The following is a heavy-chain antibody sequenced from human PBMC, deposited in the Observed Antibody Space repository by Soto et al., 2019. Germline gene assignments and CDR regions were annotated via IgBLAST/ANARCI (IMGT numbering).Heavy chain of an antibody. CDR1: GGSISSGGYY. Sequence: SETLSLTCTVSGGSISSGGYYWSWIRQHPGKGLEWIGYIYYSGSTYYNPSLKIRVTISVDTSKNQFSLKLSSVTAADTAVYYCARPMTTFGGVIAPNWFDPWGRGTLVTVSS. CDR3: ARPMTTFGGVIAPNWFDP. V-gene: IGHV4-31*03. CDR2: IYYSGST. J-gene: IGHJ5*02. D-gene: IGHD3-16*02.